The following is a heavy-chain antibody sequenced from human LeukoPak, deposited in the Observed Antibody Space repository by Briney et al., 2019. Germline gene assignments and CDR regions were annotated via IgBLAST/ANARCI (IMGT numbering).Heavy chain of an antibody. D-gene: IGHD3-22*01. CDR1: GFIFSTYG. CDR2: ITSSSYI. J-gene: IGHJ4*02. V-gene: IGHV3-21*01. CDR3: ARDTNYYDSSGYYSGSDFDH. Sequence: PGGSLRLSCVTSGFIFSTYGMHWVRQAPGKGLEWVSCITSSSYIYYSDSVKGRFTISRDDAKKSLYLQMNSLRAEDTAVYYCARDTNYYDSSGYYSGSDFDHWGQGTLVTVSS.